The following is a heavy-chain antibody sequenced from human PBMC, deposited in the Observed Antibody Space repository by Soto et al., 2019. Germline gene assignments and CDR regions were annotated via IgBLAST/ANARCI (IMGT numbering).Heavy chain of an antibody. CDR1: GFTFSSYW. V-gene: IGHV3-7*03. CDR2: IKQDGSEI. Sequence: QSGGSLRLSCAASGFTFSSYWMTWVRQAPGKGLEWVANIKQDGSEIYFVDSVKGRFTISRDNAKNSLYLQMNSLRAEDTAVYYCARVKGPNDYWGQGTLVTVPS. J-gene: IGHJ4*02. CDR3: ARVKGPNDY.